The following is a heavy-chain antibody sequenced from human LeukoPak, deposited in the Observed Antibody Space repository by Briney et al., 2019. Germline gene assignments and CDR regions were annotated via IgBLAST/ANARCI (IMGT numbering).Heavy chain of an antibody. Sequence: SETLSLTCTVSGGSISSGGYYWSWIRQPPGKGLEWIGYIYHSGSTYYNPSLKSRVTISVDRSKNQFSLKLSSVTAADTAVYYCARDGEYSSSIDAFDIWGQGTMVTVSS. J-gene: IGHJ3*02. D-gene: IGHD6-6*01. CDR1: GGSISSGGYY. V-gene: IGHV4-30-2*01. CDR3: ARDGEYSSSIDAFDI. CDR2: IYHSGST.